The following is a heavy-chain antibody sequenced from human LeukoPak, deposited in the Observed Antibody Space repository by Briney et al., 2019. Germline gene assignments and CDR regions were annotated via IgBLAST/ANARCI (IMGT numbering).Heavy chain of an antibody. CDR2: TYYLSKWYN. J-gene: IGHJ2*01. V-gene: IGHV6-1*01. Sequence: SQTLSLTCAVSGDSVSSNSVAWSWVRQSPSGGLEWLGRTYYLSKWYNEYAVFVKSRITINADTSSNQFFLQLNSVTTEDTALYFCARWHHFGRHFDLWGRGTLVTVSS. CDR3: ARWHHFGRHFDL. D-gene: IGHD3-10*01. CDR1: GDSVSSNSVA.